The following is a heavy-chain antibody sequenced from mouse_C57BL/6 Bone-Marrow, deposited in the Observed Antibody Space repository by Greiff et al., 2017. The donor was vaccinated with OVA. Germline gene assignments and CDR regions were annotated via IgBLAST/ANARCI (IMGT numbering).Heavy chain of an antibody. J-gene: IGHJ1*03. CDR1: GFTFSDAW. D-gene: IGHD1-1*01. Sequence: EVKLVESGGGLVQPGGSMKLSCAASGFTFSDAWMDWVRQSPEKGLEWVAEIRNKANNHATYYAESVKGRFTISRDDSKSSVYLQMNSLRAEDTGIYYCTRPSYYGSSFLYWYFDVWGTGTTVTVSS. CDR2: IRNKANNHAT. CDR3: TRPSYYGSSFLYWYFDV. V-gene: IGHV6-6*01.